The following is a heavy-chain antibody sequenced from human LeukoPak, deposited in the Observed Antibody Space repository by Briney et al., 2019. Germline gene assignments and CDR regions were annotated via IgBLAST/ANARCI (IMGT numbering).Heavy chain of an antibody. J-gene: IGHJ4*02. Sequence: SETLSLTCAVYGGSFSGYYWSWIRQPPGKGLEWIGEINHSGSTYYNPSLKSRVTLSVDPSKNRFSLKLTSVTAADTAIYYCARVVASTSIDSWGQGTLVTVSS. D-gene: IGHD2-15*01. V-gene: IGHV4-34*01. CDR3: ARVVASTSIDS. CDR1: GGSFSGYY. CDR2: INHSGST.